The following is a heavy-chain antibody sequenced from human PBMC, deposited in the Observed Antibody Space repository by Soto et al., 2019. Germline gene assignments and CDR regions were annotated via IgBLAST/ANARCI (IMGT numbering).Heavy chain of an antibody. V-gene: IGHV3-23*01. CDR1: GVTFSSYA. CDR2: ISGRGGST. Sequence: GGSLRLSCAASGVTFSSYAMSWFRQAPGKGLEWVSAISGRGGSTYYADSVKGRFTISRDNSKNTLYLQMNSLRAEDTAVYYCAKDKDSRGYYSPTDAFDIWGQGTMFTVSS. D-gene: IGHD3-22*01. CDR3: AKDKDSRGYYSPTDAFDI. J-gene: IGHJ3*02.